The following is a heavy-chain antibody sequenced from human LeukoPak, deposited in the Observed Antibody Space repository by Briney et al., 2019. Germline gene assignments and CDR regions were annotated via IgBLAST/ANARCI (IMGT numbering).Heavy chain of an antibody. V-gene: IGHV3-23*01. CDR2: ISGSGDDT. CDR3: AKGTRAHTSGFWVFDY. Sequence: GGSLRLSCTASGFTFGSYAMNWVRQAPGKGLEGVSDISGSGDDTYYADSVKGRFTIYRDNSKNTLFLQMNSLRVEDTAVYYCAKGTRAHTSGFWVFDYWGQGTLVTVSS. J-gene: IGHJ4*02. CDR1: GFTFGSYA. D-gene: IGHD1-1*01.